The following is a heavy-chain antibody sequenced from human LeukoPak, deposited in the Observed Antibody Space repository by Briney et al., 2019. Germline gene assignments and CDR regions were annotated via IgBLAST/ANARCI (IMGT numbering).Heavy chain of an antibody. Sequence: PGGSLRLSCAASGFTFSSYGMHWARQAPGKGLEWVANIRRDGSETHYVDSVMGRFTISRDNAKNSLYLQMNSLRAEDTAVYYCARDDTHYGSSGSFYDAFDIWGQGTMVTVSS. V-gene: IGHV3-7*01. CDR1: GFTFSSYG. D-gene: IGHD3-22*01. CDR3: ARDDTHYGSSGSFYDAFDI. CDR2: IRRDGSET. J-gene: IGHJ3*02.